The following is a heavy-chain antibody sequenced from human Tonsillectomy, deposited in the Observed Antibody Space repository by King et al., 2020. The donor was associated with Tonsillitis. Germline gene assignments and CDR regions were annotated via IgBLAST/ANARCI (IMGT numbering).Heavy chain of an antibody. CDR1: GGSISSYY. CDR3: ARGMTYFDY. D-gene: IGHD3-10*01. Sequence: QLQESGPGLVKPSETLSLICSVSGGSISSYYWSWIRQPPGKGLEWIGYLSYSGSTKYNSSLKSRVTISADTSKNQVSLKLSSVTAADTAVYYCARGMTYFDYWGQGTLVTVSS. J-gene: IGHJ4*02. V-gene: IGHV4-59*01. CDR2: LSYSGST.